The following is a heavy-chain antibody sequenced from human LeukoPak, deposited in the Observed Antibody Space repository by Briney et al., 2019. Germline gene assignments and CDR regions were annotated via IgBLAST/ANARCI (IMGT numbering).Heavy chain of an antibody. D-gene: IGHD3-22*01. CDR3: ARESRYNYYDSSGFDY. CDR1: GGSISSGGYS. V-gene: IGHV4-30-2*01. J-gene: IGHJ4*02. CDR2: IYHSGST. Sequence: SETLSLTCAVSGGSISSGGYSWSWIRQPPGKGLEWIGYIYHSGSTYYNPSLKSRVTISVDRSKNQFSLKLSSVTAADTAVYYCARESRYNYYDSSGFDYWGQGTLVTVSS.